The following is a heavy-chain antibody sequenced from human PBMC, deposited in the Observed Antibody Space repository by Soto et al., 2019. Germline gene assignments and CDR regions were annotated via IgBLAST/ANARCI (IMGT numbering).Heavy chain of an antibody. J-gene: IGHJ4*02. V-gene: IGHV3-7*01. D-gene: IGHD4-4*01. CDR1: GFTFSNYW. Sequence: EVQLVQSGGDLVQPGGSLRLSCVASGFTFSNYWMPWVRQAPGMGLEWVAAIKKDGSEAVYVDSVKGRFSISRDNAKTSLYLQRHSMRAEDTAVSYCATAISSPVSNVAYWGQGSRVNVSS. CDR3: ATAISSPVSNVAY. CDR2: IKKDGSEA.